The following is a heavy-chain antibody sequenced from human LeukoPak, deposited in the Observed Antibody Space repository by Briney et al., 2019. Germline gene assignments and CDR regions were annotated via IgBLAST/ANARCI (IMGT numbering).Heavy chain of an antibody. V-gene: IGHV4-34*01. D-gene: IGHD3-16*01. CDR3: ARDCNDYVWGSYSDY. CDR1: GGSFSGYY. Sequence: SETLSLTCAVYGGSFSGYYWSWIRQPPGKGLEWIGEINHSGSTNYNPSLKSRVTISVDTSKNQFSLKLSSVTAADTAVYYCARDCNDYVWGSYSDYWGQGTLVTVSS. CDR2: INHSGST. J-gene: IGHJ4*02.